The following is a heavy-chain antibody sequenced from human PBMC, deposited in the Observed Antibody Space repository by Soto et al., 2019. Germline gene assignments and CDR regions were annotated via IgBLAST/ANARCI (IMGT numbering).Heavy chain of an antibody. Sequence: ASETLSLTCTVSGGSISSYYWSWIRQPPGKGLEWIGYIYYSGSTNYNPSLKSRVTISVDTSKNQFSLKLSSVTAADTAVYYCARAQPVRRYWFDPWGQGTLVTVSS. D-gene: IGHD1-1*01. CDR1: GGSISSYY. J-gene: IGHJ5*02. CDR2: IYYSGST. V-gene: IGHV4-59*01. CDR3: ARAQPVRRYWFDP.